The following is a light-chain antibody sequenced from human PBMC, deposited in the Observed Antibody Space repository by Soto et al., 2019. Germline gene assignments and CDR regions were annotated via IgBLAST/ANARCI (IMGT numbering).Light chain of an antibody. V-gene: IGKV3D-15*01. J-gene: IGKJ1*01. CDR1: QSVSSN. CDR3: QQYTNWPKT. Sequence: EIVLTQSPGTLSLSPGEGATLSCRASQSVSSNHLAWYQQKPGQAPRLLIYGASTRATGIPERFSGSGSGTEFTLTISSLQSEDFAVYCCQQYTNWPKTFGQGTKV. CDR2: GAS.